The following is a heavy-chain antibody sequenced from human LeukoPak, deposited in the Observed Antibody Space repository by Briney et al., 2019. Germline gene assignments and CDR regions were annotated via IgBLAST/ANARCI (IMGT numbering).Heavy chain of an antibody. CDR2: ISTYNGNT. CDR1: GYTFTKYG. V-gene: IGHV1-18*01. D-gene: IGHD4-17*01. J-gene: IGHJ4*02. CDR3: ARGDDYGDYWELY. Sequence: GASVKVSCKASGYTFTKYGITWVRQAPGQGLEWMGWISTYNGNTNYAQKLQGRVTMTTDTSTSTAYMELRSLISDDAAVYYCARGDDYGDYWELYWGQGTLVTVSS.